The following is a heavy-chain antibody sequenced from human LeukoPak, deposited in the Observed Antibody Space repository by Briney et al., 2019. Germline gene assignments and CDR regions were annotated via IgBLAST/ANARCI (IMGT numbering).Heavy chain of an antibody. V-gene: IGHV3-73*01. D-gene: IGHD6-13*01. J-gene: IGHJ4*02. CDR3: TSTQQQLVGGGFGY. CDR2: IRSKANSYAT. Sequence: PGGSLRLSCAASGFTFSGSAMHWVRQASGKGLEWVGRIRSKANSYATAYAASVKGRFTISRDDSKNTAYLQMNSLKTEDTAVYYCTSTQQQLVGGGFGYWGQGTLVTVSS. CDR1: GFTFSGSA.